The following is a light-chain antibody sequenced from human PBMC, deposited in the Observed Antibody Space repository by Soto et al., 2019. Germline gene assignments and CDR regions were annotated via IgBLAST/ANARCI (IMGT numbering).Light chain of an antibody. CDR3: QSLGTGIQV. CDR1: SGYSTYA. V-gene: IGLV4-69*01. J-gene: IGLJ3*02. Sequence: QSVLTQSPSASASLGASVKLTCTLRSGYSTYAIAWHQQQSEKGPRFLMKINYDGTHSKGDGLFDRFSGSSSGAERHLTISSLQSEDEADYYCQSLGTGIQVFGGGTKLTVL. CDR2: INYDGTH.